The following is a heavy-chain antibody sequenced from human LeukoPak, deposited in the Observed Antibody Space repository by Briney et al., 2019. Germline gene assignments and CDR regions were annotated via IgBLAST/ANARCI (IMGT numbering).Heavy chain of an antibody. CDR2: INPNCGDT. V-gene: IGHV1-2*02. D-gene: IGHD1-26*01. J-gene: IGHJ4*02. CDR3: ARDGAVNTFDY. CDR1: GYTFTGYY. Sequence: GASVKVSCKASGYTFTGYYIHWVRQAPGQGLEWMGWINPNCGDTRYIQKFQGRVTMTRDTSISTAYVELIRLRSDDTAVYYCARDGAVNTFDYWGQGTLVAVSS.